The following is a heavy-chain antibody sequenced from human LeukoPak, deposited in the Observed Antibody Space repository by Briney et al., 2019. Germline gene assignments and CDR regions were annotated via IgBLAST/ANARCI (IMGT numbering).Heavy chain of an antibody. J-gene: IGHJ4*02. Sequence: GESLKISCQGSGYSFTSYWIGWVRQMPGKGLEWMGLIYPGDSAPSYSTSFQAQLTFSADKSIRTAYLQWSSLKASDTAMYYCARHVSRISSSWYYDYWGQGTLVTDSS. CDR2: IYPGDSAP. CDR1: GYSFTSYW. V-gene: IGHV5-51*01. CDR3: ARHVSRISSSWYYDY. D-gene: IGHD6-13*01.